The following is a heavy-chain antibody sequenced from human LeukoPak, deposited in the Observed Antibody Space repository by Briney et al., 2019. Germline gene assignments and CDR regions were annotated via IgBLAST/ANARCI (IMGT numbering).Heavy chain of an antibody. CDR1: GFTFSSYG. V-gene: IGHV3-30*18. J-gene: IGHJ4*02. CDR2: ISYDGSNK. CDR3: AKKVRSSSTYYDILTIDY. Sequence: PGRSLRLSCAASGFTFSSYGMHWVRQAPGKGLERVAVISYDGSNKYYADSVKGRFTISRDNSKNTLYLQMNSLRAEDTAVYYCAKKVRSSSTYYDILTIDYWGQGTLVTVSS. D-gene: IGHD3-9*01.